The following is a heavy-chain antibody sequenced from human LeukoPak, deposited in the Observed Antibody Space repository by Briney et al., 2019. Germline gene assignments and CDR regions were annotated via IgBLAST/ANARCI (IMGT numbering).Heavy chain of an antibody. V-gene: IGHV3-48*01. Sequence: GGSLRPSCAASGFSFSDYDMNWVRQAPGKWLEWVAYISSSSSTTHYADSVTGRFSISRDNAKSSLYLQMNSLRVEDTAVYYCARDLYSGSYYDFDYWGQGTLVTVSS. CDR2: ISSSSSTT. CDR1: GFSFSDYD. CDR3: ARDLYSGSYYDFDY. D-gene: IGHD1-26*01. J-gene: IGHJ4*02.